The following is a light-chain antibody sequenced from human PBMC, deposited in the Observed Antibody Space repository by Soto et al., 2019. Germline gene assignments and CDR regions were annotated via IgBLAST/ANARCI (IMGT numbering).Light chain of an antibody. CDR3: QQRSSWPPFT. CDR1: QSIRIY. CDR2: DAS. J-gene: IGKJ3*01. V-gene: IGKV3-11*01. Sequence: EIVLTQSPATLSLSPGERVTLSCRASQSIRIYLAWYQHKPGQAPRLLIYDASNRATGIPARFSGSGSGTDFTLTISSLEPEDFAIYYCQQRSSWPPFTFGPGTKVDIK.